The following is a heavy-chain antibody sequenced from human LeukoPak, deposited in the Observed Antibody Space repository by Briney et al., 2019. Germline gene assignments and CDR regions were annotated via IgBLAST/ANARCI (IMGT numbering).Heavy chain of an antibody. J-gene: IGHJ5*02. Sequence: SETLSLTCAVYGGSFSGYYWSWIRQPPGKGLEWIGEINHSGSTNYNPSLKSRVTISVDTSKNQFSLKLSSVTAADTAVYYCARHVRELLWFGESPPNWFDPWGQGTLVTVSS. CDR3: ARHVRELLWFGESPPNWFDP. V-gene: IGHV4-34*01. CDR2: INHSGST. D-gene: IGHD3-10*01. CDR1: GGSFSGYY.